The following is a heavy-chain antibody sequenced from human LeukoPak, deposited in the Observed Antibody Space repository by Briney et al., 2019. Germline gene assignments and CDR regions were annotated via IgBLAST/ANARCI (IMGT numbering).Heavy chain of an antibody. CDR1: GDSISSTNYY. CDR3: ARDQGSNSSGWYFYRINWFDP. Sequence: PSETLSLTCTVSGDSISSTNYYWGWIRQPPGKGLEWIGSIYHSGSTYYNPSLKSRVTISVDTSKNQFSLKLSSVTAADTAVYYCARDQGSNSSGWYFYRINWFDPWGHGTLVTVSS. CDR2: IYHSGST. J-gene: IGHJ5*02. V-gene: IGHV4-39*07. D-gene: IGHD6-19*01.